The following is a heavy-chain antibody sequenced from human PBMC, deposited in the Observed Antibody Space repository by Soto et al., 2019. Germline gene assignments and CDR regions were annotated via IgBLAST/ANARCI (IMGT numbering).Heavy chain of an antibody. CDR2: SFYSGSV. CDR3: ARDGPHISIFGYGDF. Sequence: PSETLSLTCSVSGDSISRGSYYWTWIRQSPGKGLEWVGYSFYSGSVSYNPSLKSRVTISVDTSKNQFSLKLTSVSAADTAVYYCARDGPHISIFGYGDFWGQGNLVTVSS. D-gene: IGHD3-3*01. V-gene: IGHV4-61*01. J-gene: IGHJ4*02. CDR1: GDSISRGSYY.